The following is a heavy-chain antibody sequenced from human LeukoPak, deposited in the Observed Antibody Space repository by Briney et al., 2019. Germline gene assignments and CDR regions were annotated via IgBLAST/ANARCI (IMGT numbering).Heavy chain of an antibody. Sequence: ASVKVSCKASGYTFTGYYMHWVRQAPGQGLEWMGRINPNSGGTNYAQKFQGRVTMTRDTSISTACMELSRLRSDDTAVYYCASTGYSYRNYYFDYWGQGTLVTVSS. J-gene: IGHJ4*02. D-gene: IGHD5-18*01. CDR3: ASTGYSYRNYYFDY. CDR1: GYTFTGYY. V-gene: IGHV1-2*06. CDR2: INPNSGGT.